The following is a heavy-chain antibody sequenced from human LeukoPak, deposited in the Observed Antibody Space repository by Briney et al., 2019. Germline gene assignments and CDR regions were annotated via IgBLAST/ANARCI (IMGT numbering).Heavy chain of an antibody. D-gene: IGHD6-19*01. V-gene: IGHV3-30*12. CDR2: IDPNGNDN. CDR1: GLTIHYFG. J-gene: IGHJ2*01. CDR3: ARDSDTSGNHWFFDV. Sequence: PGTSRRLSCAASGLTIHYFGMVWVRQTPGKGLQWVAAIDPNGNDNYYADSARGRFVISRDNSKNTLYLQIYSLTVVDTAVYYCARDSDTSGNHWFFDVWGRGTLVIASS.